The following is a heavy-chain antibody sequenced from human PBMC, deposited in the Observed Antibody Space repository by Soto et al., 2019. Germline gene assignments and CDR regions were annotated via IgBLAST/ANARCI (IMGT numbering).Heavy chain of an antibody. Sequence: PSETLSLTCAVYGGSFSDYYWNWIRQSPEKGLEWIGEINHSGHTKYNPSLESRVIMSVDTSKSQFSLKLSSVTAADTAVYYCAKDRITRDYYYGMDVWGQGTTVTVSS. CDR2: INHSGHT. J-gene: IGHJ6*02. CDR3: AKDRITRDYYYGMDV. V-gene: IGHV4-34*01. CDR1: GGSFSDYY.